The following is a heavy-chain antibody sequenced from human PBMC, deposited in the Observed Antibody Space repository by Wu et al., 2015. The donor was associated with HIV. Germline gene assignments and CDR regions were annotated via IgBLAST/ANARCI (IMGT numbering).Heavy chain of an antibody. CDR2: IAPVFGTP. D-gene: IGHD3-10*01. V-gene: IGHV1-69*13. CDR1: GGIFNSYV. CDR3: ARLYGSGYPTKDGFDL. J-gene: IGHJ3*01. Sequence: QVQLVQSGAEVKKPGSSVKVSYKASGGIFNSYVISWVRQAPGRGPEWMGRIAPVFGTPIYAQKFQDRVTITADTSTRIAYMELSSLRYEDTAVYYCARLYGSGYPTKDGFDLWGQGTKVTVSS.